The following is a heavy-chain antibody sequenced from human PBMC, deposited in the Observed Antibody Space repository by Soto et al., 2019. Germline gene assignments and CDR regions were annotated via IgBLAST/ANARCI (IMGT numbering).Heavy chain of an antibody. Sequence: QVQLQESGPGLVKPSETLSLTCSVCGVSTSNHYWTWIRKPPGQGPEWIGCIYYRGTTNYNASFNSRVTISVDTSKNQFSLKLTSVTTADTAVYYCARGGGSPYHDHEFDYWGQGILVTVSS. CDR1: GVSTSNHY. CDR3: ARGGGSPYHDHEFDY. D-gene: IGHD2-2*01. J-gene: IGHJ4*02. V-gene: IGHV4-59*11. CDR2: IYYRGTT.